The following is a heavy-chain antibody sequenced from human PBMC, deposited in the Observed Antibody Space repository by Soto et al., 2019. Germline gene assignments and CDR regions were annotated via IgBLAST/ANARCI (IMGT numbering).Heavy chain of an antibody. J-gene: IGHJ4*02. D-gene: IGHD3-22*01. CDR3: VRGGNPYHYATSGPGTFAK. CDR2: TSFSGYT. V-gene: IGHV4-30-4*01. Sequence: QVQLQESGPGLVKPSETLSPTCTVSGDSVSGGDSYWSWIRQPPGKALEWIGYTSFSGYTSYTPSLKSRVTISVDMSKSQFSLRLTSVTAADTAIYYCVRGGNPYHYATSGPGTFAKWGQGTLVSVSS. CDR1: GDSVSGGDSY.